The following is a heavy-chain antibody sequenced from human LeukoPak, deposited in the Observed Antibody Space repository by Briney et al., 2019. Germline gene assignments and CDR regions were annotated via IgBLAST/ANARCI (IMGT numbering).Heavy chain of an antibody. CDR3: AREGGYISGYIFDS. CDR2: TYYSGNN. V-gene: IGHV4-38-2*02. CDR1: NFSVRSTFF. D-gene: IGHD5-18*01. J-gene: IGHJ4*01. Sequence: SETLSLTCTVSNFSVRSTFFWAWLRQPPGKGLEWIGHTYYSGNNYYNPSLKSRVTISVDTSKNQFSLNLNSVTAADTAVYFCAREGGYISGYIFDSWGHGILVSVSS.